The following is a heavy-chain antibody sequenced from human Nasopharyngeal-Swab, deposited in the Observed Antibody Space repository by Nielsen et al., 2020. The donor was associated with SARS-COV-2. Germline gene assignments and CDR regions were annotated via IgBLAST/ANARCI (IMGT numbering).Heavy chain of an antibody. CDR1: GFTFSSYG. Sequence: GGSLRLSCAASGFTFSSYGMHWVRQAPGKGLEWVAVISYDGSNKYYADSVKGRFTISRDNAKNTLYLQMNSLRVEDTAVYYCIKEAGSDWGQGTLVTVSS. J-gene: IGHJ4*02. D-gene: IGHD2-15*01. CDR2: ISYDGSNK. CDR3: IKEAGSD. V-gene: IGHV3-30*18.